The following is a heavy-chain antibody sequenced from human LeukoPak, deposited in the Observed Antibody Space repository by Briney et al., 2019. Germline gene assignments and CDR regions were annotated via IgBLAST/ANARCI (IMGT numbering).Heavy chain of an antibody. CDR1: GGSISSYY. Sequence: SETLSLTCTVSGGSISSYYWSWIRQPPGKGLEWIGYIYYSGSTNYNPSLKSRVTMSVDTSKNQISLKLRYVTAADTAVYYCARAVGYMDVWGKGTTVTVSS. V-gene: IGHV4-59*01. CDR2: IYYSGST. CDR3: ARAVGYMDV. J-gene: IGHJ6*03. D-gene: IGHD1-26*01.